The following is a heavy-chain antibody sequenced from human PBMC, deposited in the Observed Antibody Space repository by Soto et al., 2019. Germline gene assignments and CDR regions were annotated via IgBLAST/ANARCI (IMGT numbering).Heavy chain of an antibody. CDR3: ARTWVWFGELYFDY. D-gene: IGHD3-10*01. Sequence: SETLSLTCTVSGGSISSYYWSWIRQPPGKGLEWIGYIYYSGSTNYNPSLKSRVTISVDTSKNQFSLKLSSVAAADTAVYYCARTWVWFGELYFDYWGQGTLVTVSS. J-gene: IGHJ4*02. CDR2: IYYSGST. CDR1: GGSISSYY. V-gene: IGHV4-59*08.